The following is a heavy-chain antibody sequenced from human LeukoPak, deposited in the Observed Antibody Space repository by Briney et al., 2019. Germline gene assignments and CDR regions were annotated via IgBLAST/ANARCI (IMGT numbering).Heavy chain of an antibody. V-gene: IGHV3-21*01. D-gene: IGHD2-2*02. CDR3: ARDLYCSSTSCYNHDAFDI. CDR2: ISSSSSYI. J-gene: IGHJ3*02. Sequence: GGSLRLSCAASGFSFSTYSMKWVRQAPGKGLEWVSSISSSSSYIYYADSVKGRFTISGDNAKNSLYLQMNSLRAEDTAVYYCARDLYCSSTSCYNHDAFDIWGQGTMVTVSS. CDR1: GFSFSTYS.